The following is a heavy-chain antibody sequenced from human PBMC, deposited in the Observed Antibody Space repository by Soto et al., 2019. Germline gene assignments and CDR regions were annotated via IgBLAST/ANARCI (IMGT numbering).Heavy chain of an antibody. CDR2: VFYTGFT. J-gene: IGHJ4*02. CDR1: GGSVSSGNYR. D-gene: IGHD1-20*01. CDR3: ATSQKGYNWNYFDH. Sequence: PSETLSLTCSVSGGSVSSGNYRWSWIRQPPGKGPEWIGSVFYTGFTSYNPSLESRVSVSVDTSKNQFSLKVSGVSAADTAVYYCATSQKGYNWNYFDHWGQGALVTVSS. V-gene: IGHV4-39*01.